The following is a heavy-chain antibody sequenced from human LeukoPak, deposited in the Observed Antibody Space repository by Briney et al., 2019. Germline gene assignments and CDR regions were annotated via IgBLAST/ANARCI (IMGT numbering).Heavy chain of an antibody. Sequence: ASVKVSCKASGYTFTGYYMHWVRQAPGQGLEWMGWINPNSGGTNYAQKFQGRVTMTRDTSISTAYMELGRLRSDDTAVYYCARYSSGWYSAFDIWGQGTMVTVSS. J-gene: IGHJ3*02. CDR1: GYTFTGYY. CDR2: INPNSGGT. CDR3: ARYSSGWYSAFDI. V-gene: IGHV1-2*02. D-gene: IGHD6-19*01.